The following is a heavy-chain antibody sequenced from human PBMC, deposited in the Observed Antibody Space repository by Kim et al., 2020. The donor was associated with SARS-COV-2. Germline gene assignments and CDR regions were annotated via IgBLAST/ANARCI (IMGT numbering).Heavy chain of an antibody. CDR3: ARDPYSSGWYRNWYFDL. Sequence: GGSLRLSCAASGFTFSSYWTSWVRQAPGKGLEWVANIKQDGSEKYYVDSVKGRFTISRDNAKNSLYLQMNSLRAEDTAVYYCARDPYSSGWYRNWYFDLWGRGTLVTVSS. CDR2: IKQDGSEK. J-gene: IGHJ2*01. V-gene: IGHV3-7*01. CDR1: GFTFSSYW. D-gene: IGHD6-19*01.